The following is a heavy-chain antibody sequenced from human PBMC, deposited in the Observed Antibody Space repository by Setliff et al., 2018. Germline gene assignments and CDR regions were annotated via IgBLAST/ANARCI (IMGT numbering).Heavy chain of an antibody. D-gene: IGHD3-3*01. CDR2: IYTSWST. V-gene: IGHV4-61*09. J-gene: IGHJ6*03. CDR3: ARVSGFLYIDV. CDR1: GGSISSRTYY. Sequence: SETLSLTCTVSGGSISSRTYYWSWIRQPAGKGLEWIGHIYTSWSTVYNPSLKSRVTISLDTSKNQFSLDLSSVTAADTAVYYGARVSGFLYIDVWGNGTTVTVSS.